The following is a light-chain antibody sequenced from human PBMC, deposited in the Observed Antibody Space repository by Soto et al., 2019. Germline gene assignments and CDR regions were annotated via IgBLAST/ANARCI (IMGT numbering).Light chain of an antibody. V-gene: IGKV3-20*01. CDR1: QSVSSSY. J-gene: IGKJ2*01. CDR3: QQYGSSPPYT. CDR2: GAS. Sequence: EIVLTQSPGTLSLSPGERATLSCRASQSVSSSYLAWYQQKPGQAPRLLIYGASSRATGIPDRFSGSGSGTDFTLTISRLEPEDFAVDYCQQYGSSPPYTFVQGTKLEIK.